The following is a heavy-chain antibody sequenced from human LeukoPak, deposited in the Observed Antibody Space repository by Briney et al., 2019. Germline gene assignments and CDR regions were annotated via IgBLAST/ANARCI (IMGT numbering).Heavy chain of an antibody. CDR2: IYSDNT. D-gene: IGHD3-9*01. Sequence: GGSLRLSCTVSGFTVSSNSMSWVRQAPGKGLEWVSFIYSDNTHYSDSVKGRFTISRDNSKNTLYLQMNSLRAEDTAVYYCAREGGNFDWSTFDYWGQGTLVTVPS. CDR3: AREGGNFDWSTFDY. V-gene: IGHV3-53*01. J-gene: IGHJ4*02. CDR1: GFTVSSNS.